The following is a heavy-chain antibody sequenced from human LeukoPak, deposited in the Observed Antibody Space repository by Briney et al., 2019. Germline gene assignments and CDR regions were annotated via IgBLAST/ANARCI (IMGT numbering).Heavy chain of an antibody. V-gene: IGHV4-34*01. CDR1: GGSFSGYY. CDR2: INHSGST. J-gene: IGHJ4*02. D-gene: IGHD3-22*01. Sequence: SETLSLTCAVYGGSFSGYYWSWIRQPPGKGLEWIGEINHSGSTNYNPSLKSRVTISVDTSKNQCSLKLSSVTAADTAVYYCARASDDSSGYYSNFDYWGQGTLVTVSS. CDR3: ARASDDSSGYYSNFDY.